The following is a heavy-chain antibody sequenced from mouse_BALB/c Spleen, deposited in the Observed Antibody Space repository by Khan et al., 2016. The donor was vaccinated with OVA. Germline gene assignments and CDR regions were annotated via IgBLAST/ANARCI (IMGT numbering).Heavy chain of an antibody. Sequence: EVELVESGGGLVKPGGSLKLSCAASGFTFSDYYMYWVRQTPEKRLEWVATIIDGGSYTYYPDSVKGRFTISRDNAKNNLYLQMSSLKSEDTAMYYCARAGYGGFAYWGQGTLVTVSA. CDR2: IIDGGSYT. D-gene: IGHD1-1*02. CDR3: ARAGYGGFAY. J-gene: IGHJ3*01. CDR1: GFTFSDYY. V-gene: IGHV5-4*02.